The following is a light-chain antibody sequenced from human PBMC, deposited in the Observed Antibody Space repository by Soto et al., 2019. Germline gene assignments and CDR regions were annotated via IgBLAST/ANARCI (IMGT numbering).Light chain of an antibody. J-gene: IGLJ1*01. CDR2: GNG. Sequence: QSVLTQPPSVSGAPGQRVTISCTGSSSNIGAGHDVHWYQQLPGTAPKLLIYGNGNRPSGVPDRFSGSKSGTSASLAITGLQADDEADYYCSSFAGSINYVFGTGTKLTVL. V-gene: IGLV1-40*01. CDR3: SSFAGSINYV. CDR1: SSNIGAGHD.